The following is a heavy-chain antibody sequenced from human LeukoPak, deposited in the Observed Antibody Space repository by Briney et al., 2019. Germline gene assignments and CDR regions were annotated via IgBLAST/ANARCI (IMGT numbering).Heavy chain of an antibody. CDR1: GFTFSNAW. CDR3: TTDQVGSSWPYYFDY. CDR2: IKSKTDGGTT. D-gene: IGHD6-13*01. V-gene: IGHV3-15*01. J-gene: IGHJ4*02. Sequence: GGSLRLSRAASGFTFSNAWMSWVRQAPGKRLEWVGRIKSKTDGGTTDYAAPVKGRFTISRDDSKNTLYLQMNSLKTQDTAVYYCTTDQVGSSWPYYFDYWGQGTLVTVSS.